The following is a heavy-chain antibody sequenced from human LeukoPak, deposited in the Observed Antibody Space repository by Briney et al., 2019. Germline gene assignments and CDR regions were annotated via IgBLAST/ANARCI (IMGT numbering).Heavy chain of an antibody. D-gene: IGHD2-2*01. V-gene: IGHV1-69*05. CDR3: ARGTVYCSSTSCPLNY. CDR2: IIPIFGTA. Sequence: SVKVSCKASGGTFSSYAISWVRQAPGQGLEWMGGIIPIFGTANYAQKFQGRVTITTDESTSTAYMELSSLRSEDTAVYYCARGTVYCSSTSCPLNYWGQGTLVTVSS. J-gene: IGHJ4*02. CDR1: GGTFSSYA.